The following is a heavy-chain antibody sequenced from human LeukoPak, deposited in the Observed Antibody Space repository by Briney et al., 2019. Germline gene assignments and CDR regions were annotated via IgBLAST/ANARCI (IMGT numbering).Heavy chain of an antibody. V-gene: IGHV1-2*02. Sequence: ASVKVSCKASGYTFTGYYMHWVRQAPGQGLEWMGWINPNSGGTNYAQKFQGRVTMTRDTSVSTAYMELSRLRSDDTAVYYCARHYPPEISGWYSGWYYYYGMDVWGQGTTVTVSS. CDR2: INPNSGGT. CDR3: ARHYPPEISGWYSGWYYYYGMDV. D-gene: IGHD6-19*01. CDR1: GYTFTGYY. J-gene: IGHJ6*02.